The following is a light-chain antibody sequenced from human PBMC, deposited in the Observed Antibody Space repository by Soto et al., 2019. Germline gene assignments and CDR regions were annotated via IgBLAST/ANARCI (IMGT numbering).Light chain of an antibody. CDR2: DAS. J-gene: IGKJ3*01. V-gene: IGKV1-33*01. CDR3: QQYDNLPLT. Sequence: DIQMTQSPSSLSASVGDRVTITCQASQDISNYLNWYQQKPGKARKLLIYDASNLETGVPSRFSGSGSGTDFTFTISSLQPEDIATYYCQQYDNLPLTFGPGTKVDIK. CDR1: QDISNY.